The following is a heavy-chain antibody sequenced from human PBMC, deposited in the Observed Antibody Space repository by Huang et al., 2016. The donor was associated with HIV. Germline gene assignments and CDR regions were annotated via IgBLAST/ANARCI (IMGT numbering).Heavy chain of an antibody. CDR2: RKQDGSEK. Sequence: EVQLVESGGGLVQPGGSLRLSCVASGFTFSSYWMSWVRQGPGKGLEWVANRKQDGSEKYYVDSVKGRFTISRDNAKNSLYLQMNSLRAEDTAVYYCARGGTYSGWWQDYWGQGTLVTVSS. D-gene: IGHD6-19*01. CDR3: ARGGTYSGWWQDY. J-gene: IGHJ4*02. V-gene: IGHV3-7*01. CDR1: GFTFSSYW.